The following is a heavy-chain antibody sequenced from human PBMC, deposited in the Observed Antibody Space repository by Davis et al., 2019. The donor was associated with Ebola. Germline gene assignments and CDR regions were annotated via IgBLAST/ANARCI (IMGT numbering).Heavy chain of an antibody. V-gene: IGHV3-64*01. CDR2: ISSDGGNT. CDR1: GFTFSSYA. Sequence: GESLKISCAASGFTFSSYAMHWVRQAPGRGLEYVSAISSDGGNTYYANSVKGRFTISRDNSKNTLYLQMNSLRAEDTAVYYCAKGDSSSPFDYWGQGTLVTVSS. D-gene: IGHD6-6*01. J-gene: IGHJ4*02. CDR3: AKGDSSSPFDY.